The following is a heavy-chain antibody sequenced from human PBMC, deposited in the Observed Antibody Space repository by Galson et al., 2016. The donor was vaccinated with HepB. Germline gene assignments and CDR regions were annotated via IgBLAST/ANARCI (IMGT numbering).Heavy chain of an antibody. Sequence: SLRLSCAASDFTFSSCAMSWVRQAPGKGLEWVSTVSGSGDSTHYAESVKGRFTISRDNSKNTLFVQMNSLRAEDTAVYYCAKAMAGKDVFDFWGQGNPGHRLP. CDR2: VSGSGDST. J-gene: IGHJ4*01. V-gene: IGHV3-23*01. CDR1: DFTFSSCA. D-gene: IGHD2-15*01. CDR3: AKAMAGKDVFDF.